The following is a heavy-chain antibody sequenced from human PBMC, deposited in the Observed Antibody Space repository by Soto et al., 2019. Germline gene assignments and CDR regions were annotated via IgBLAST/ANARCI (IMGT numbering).Heavy chain of an antibody. CDR1: GFTFSSYG. J-gene: IGHJ6*02. CDR2: ISSSGSTI. D-gene: IGHD2-2*02. CDR3: ATIPVGTYGMDV. V-gene: IGHV3-48*04. Sequence: GGSLRLSCAASGFTFSSYGMHWVRQAPGKGLEWVSYISSSGSTIYYADSVKGRFTISRDNAKNSLYLQMNSLRAEDTAVYYCATIPVGTYGMDVWGQGTTVTVSS.